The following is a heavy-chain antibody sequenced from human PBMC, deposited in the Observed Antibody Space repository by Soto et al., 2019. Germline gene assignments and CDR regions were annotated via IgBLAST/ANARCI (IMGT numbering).Heavy chain of an antibody. D-gene: IGHD3-9*01. CDR3: ANQYYDIFYGMDV. CDR1: GFTFSSYA. CDR2: ISGSGGST. Sequence: GGSLRLSCAASGFTFSSYAMSWVRQAPGKELEWVSAISGSGGSTYYADSVKGRFTISRDNSKNTLYLQMNSLRAEDTAVYYCANQYYDIFYGMDVWGQGTTVTVSS. J-gene: IGHJ6*02. V-gene: IGHV3-23*01.